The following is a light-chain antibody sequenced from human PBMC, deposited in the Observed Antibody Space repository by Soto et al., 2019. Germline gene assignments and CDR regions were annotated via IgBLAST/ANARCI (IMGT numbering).Light chain of an antibody. J-gene: IGKJ4*01. Sequence: ESVMTQSPLSLSVTPGEPASISCRSSQSLLHSNGYNYLDWYLQKPGQSPQLLIYLGYFRAAGVPDRFSGSGSGTDFTLKISRVEAADVGVYYCMQALQTPSFGGGTKVEMK. CDR1: QSLLHSNGYNY. CDR2: LGY. CDR3: MQALQTPS. V-gene: IGKV2-28*01.